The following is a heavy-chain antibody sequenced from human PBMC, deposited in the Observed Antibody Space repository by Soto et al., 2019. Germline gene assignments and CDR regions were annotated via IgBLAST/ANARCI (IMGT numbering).Heavy chain of an antibody. D-gene: IGHD4-4*01. J-gene: IGHJ6*02. Sequence: EVQLLDSGGGLMRPGESLRLSCTGSDFTFSNFVMSWVRQVPGKGLEWLLCITASGGSTYYADSVKGRFSVSSDNSKNTLYLQLNSLEAEDTAVYHCAVHLGQNDYTLDVLGRGTTVHVSS. CDR2: ITASGGST. V-gene: IGHV3-23*01. CDR3: AVHLGQNDYTLDV. CDR1: DFTFSNFV.